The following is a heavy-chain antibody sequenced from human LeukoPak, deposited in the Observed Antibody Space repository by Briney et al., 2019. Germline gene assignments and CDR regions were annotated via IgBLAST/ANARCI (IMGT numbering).Heavy chain of an antibody. D-gene: IGHD2-2*01. J-gene: IGHJ6*02. CDR1: GGTFSSYA. Sequence: GASVKVSCKASGGTFSSYAISWVRQAPGQGLEWMGGIIPIFGTANYAQKFQGRVSITADGSTSTAYMELSSLRSEDTAVYYCARGFVVPAAMYYYYGMDVWGQGTTVTVSS. CDR3: ARGFVVPAAMYYYYGMDV. V-gene: IGHV1-69*13. CDR2: IIPIFGTA.